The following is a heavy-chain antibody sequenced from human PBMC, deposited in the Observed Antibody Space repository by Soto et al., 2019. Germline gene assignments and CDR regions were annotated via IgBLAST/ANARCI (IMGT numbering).Heavy chain of an antibody. V-gene: IGHV1-69*02. J-gene: IGHJ4*02. CDR2: IIPILGIA. Sequence: QVQLVQSGAEVKKPGSSVKVSCKASGGTFSSYTISWVRQAPGQGLEWMGRIIPILGIANYAQKFQGRVTITADKSTSTAYMELSSLRSEDTAVYYCARARAIAADLGIYYFDYWGQGTLVTVSS. D-gene: IGHD6-13*01. CDR1: GGTFSSYT. CDR3: ARARAIAADLGIYYFDY.